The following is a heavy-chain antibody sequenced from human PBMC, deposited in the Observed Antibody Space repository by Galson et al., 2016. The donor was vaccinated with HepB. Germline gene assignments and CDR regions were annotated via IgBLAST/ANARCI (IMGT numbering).Heavy chain of an antibody. J-gene: IGHJ4*02. Sequence: SLRLSCAASGFSVSSNYMSWVRQAPGKGLEGVSVIYSGGSTRYADSVKGRFTISRDTSKNTLYLQINSLRAEDTAVYYCASAPTLGYWGQGTLVTVSS. D-gene: IGHD3-16*01. CDR2: IYSGGST. CDR3: ASAPTLGY. CDR1: GFSVSSNY. V-gene: IGHV3-53*01.